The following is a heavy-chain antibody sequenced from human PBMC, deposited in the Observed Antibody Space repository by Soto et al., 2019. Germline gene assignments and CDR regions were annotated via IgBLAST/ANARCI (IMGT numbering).Heavy chain of an antibody. J-gene: IGHJ4*02. CDR1: GGSFSSGGYY. Sequence: QVQLQESGPGLVKPSQTLSLTCTVSGGSFSSGGYYWSWIRQHPGKGLEWIGYIYYSGSSYSNPSLKSRVTISVDTSKNQFSLNLSSVTDADTAVYFCARGISGWTYFDYWGQGTLVTDSS. D-gene: IGHD6-19*01. V-gene: IGHV4-31*03. CDR2: IYYSGSS. CDR3: ARGISGWTYFDY.